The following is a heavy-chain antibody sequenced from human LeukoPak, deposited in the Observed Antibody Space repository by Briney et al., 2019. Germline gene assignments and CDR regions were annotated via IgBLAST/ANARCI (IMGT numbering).Heavy chain of an antibody. J-gene: IGHJ4*02. CDR2: INAGSGNT. D-gene: IGHD3-22*01. CDR3: ARDRREYYYDSSGYPLPNFDY. Sequence: ASVKVSCKASGYTFTSHSMHWVRQAPGQRLEWMGWINAGSGNTGYSQKFQGRVTITRDTSASTAYMELSSLRSEDTAVYYCARDRREYYYDSSGYPLPNFDYWGQGTLVTVSS. V-gene: IGHV1-3*01. CDR1: GYTFTSHS.